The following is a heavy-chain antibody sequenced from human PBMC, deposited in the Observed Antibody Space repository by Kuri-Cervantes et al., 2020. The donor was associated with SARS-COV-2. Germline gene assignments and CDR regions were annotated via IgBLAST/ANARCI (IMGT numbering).Heavy chain of an antibody. CDR1: GHTFTNYG. CDR3: ARNIAARPADYYYYAMDV. J-gene: IGHJ6*02. Sequence: ASVKVSCKASGHTFTNYGISWVRQAPGQGLEWMGWISAYNDNINYAQKLQGRVTMTTDTSTSTAYMDLRSLRSDDTAVYYCARNIAARPADYYYYAMDVWGQGTTVTVSS. V-gene: IGHV1-18*01. CDR2: ISAYNDNI. D-gene: IGHD6-6*01.